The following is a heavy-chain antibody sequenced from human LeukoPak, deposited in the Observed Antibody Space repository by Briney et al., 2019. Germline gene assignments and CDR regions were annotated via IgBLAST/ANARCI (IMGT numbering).Heavy chain of an antibody. Sequence: PGGSLRLSCAASGFTFSIFGMNWVRQAPGKGLEWISYISTSGLTMYFADSVKGRFTISRDTANNSLYLQMNSLRAEDTAVYYCARGRGSYGYYFDYWGQGTLVTVSS. CDR1: GFTFSIFG. V-gene: IGHV3-48*01. CDR2: ISTSGLTM. J-gene: IGHJ4*02. CDR3: ARGRGSYGYYFDY. D-gene: IGHD1-26*01.